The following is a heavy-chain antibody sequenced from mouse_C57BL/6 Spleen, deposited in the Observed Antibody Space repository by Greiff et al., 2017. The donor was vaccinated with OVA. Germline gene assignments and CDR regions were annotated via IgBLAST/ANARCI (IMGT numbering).Heavy chain of an antibody. CDR3: TGKGFAY. J-gene: IGHJ3*01. D-gene: IGHD1-3*01. CDR1: GYTFTDYE. Sequence: QVHVKQSGAELVRPGASVTLSCKASGYTFTDYEMHWVKQTPVHGLEWIGAIDPETGGTAYNQKFKGKAILTAYKSSSTAYMELRSLTSEDSAVYYCTGKGFAYWGQGTLVTVSA. CDR2: IDPETGGT. V-gene: IGHV1-15*01.